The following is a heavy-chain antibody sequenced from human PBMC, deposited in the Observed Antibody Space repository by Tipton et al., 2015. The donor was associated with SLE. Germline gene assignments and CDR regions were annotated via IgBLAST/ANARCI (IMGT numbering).Heavy chain of an antibody. Sequence: LSLTCAVYGGSFSGYYWSWIRQPAGKGLEWIGYIYTSGSTNYNPSLKSRVTISVDTSKNQFSLKLSSVTAADTAVYYCARFLVVDAFDIWGQGTMVTVSS. V-gene: IGHV4-4*09. CDR2: IYTSGST. CDR3: ARFLVVDAFDI. CDR1: GGSFSGYY. D-gene: IGHD2-15*01. J-gene: IGHJ3*02.